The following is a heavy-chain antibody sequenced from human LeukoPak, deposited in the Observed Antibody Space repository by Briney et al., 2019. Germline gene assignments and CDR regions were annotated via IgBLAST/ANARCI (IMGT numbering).Heavy chain of an antibody. CDR3: ARRSSSGYYYGY. CDR2: IYPGDSDT. D-gene: IGHD3-22*01. CDR1: GYGFPIYW. J-gene: IGHJ4*02. V-gene: IGHV5-51*01. Sequence: GESLKISCKGSGYGFPIYWIAWARQMPGKGLEWMGIIYPGDSDTRYSPSFQGQVTISADKSISTAYLQWSSLKASDTAMYYCARRSSSGYYYGYWGQGTLVTVSS.